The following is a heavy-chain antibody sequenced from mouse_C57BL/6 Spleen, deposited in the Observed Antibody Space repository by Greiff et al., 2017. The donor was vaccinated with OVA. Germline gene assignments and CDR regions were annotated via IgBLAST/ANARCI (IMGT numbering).Heavy chain of an antibody. CDR1: GYTFTTYW. CDR2: IDPNSGGT. J-gene: IGHJ1*03. D-gene: IGHD1-1*01. CDR3: ARPDYYGSRGWYFDV. V-gene: IGHV1-72*01. Sequence: QVKLQQPGAELVKPGASVKLSSTASGYTFTTYWMHWVKQSPGRGLEWIGRIDPNSGGTNYNEKLKSRATLPVDKPCSTAYMQVSSLTAEDSAVYYCARPDYYGSRGWYFDVWGTGTTVTVSS.